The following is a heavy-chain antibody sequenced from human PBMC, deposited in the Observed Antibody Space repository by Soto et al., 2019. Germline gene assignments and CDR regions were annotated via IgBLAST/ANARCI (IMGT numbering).Heavy chain of an antibody. D-gene: IGHD6-13*01. V-gene: IGHV4-61*01. Sequence: PSETLSLTCTVSGGSVSSGSYYWSWIRQPPGKGLEWIGYIYYSGSTNYNPSLKSRVTISVDTSKNQFSLKLSSVTAADTAVYYCASSSHSSSWYFDYWGQGTLVTVSS. CDR3: ASSSHSSSWYFDY. CDR1: GGSVSSGSYY. J-gene: IGHJ4*02. CDR2: IYYSGST.